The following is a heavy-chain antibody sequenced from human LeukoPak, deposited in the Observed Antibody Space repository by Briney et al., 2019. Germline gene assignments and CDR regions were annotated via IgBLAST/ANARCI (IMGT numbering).Heavy chain of an antibody. CDR1: GYTFTSCY. V-gene: IGHV1-46*01. CDR2: INPSGGST. Sequence: ASVKVSCKASGYTFTSCYMHWVRQAPGQWLEWMGIINPSGGSTSYAQKSQGRVTMTRDTSTSTAYMELRSLRSDDTAVYYCARVKQQLVDYWGQGTLVTVSS. J-gene: IGHJ4*02. D-gene: IGHD6-13*01. CDR3: ARVKQQLVDY.